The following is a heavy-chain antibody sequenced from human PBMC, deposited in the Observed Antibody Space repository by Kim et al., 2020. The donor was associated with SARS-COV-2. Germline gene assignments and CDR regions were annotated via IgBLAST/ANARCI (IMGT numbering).Heavy chain of an antibody. V-gene: IGHV3-30*18. D-gene: IGHD3-9*01. CDR2: ISYDGSNK. CDR1: GFTFSSYG. Sequence: GGSLRLSCAASGFTFSSYGMHWVRQAPGKGLEWVAVISYDGSNKYYADSVKGRFTISRDNSKNTLYLQMNSLRAEDTAVYYCAKDHYPSLKPYDILNGYYPRYYYYGMDVWGQGTTVTVSS. J-gene: IGHJ6*02. CDR3: AKDHYPSLKPYDILNGYYPRYYYYGMDV.